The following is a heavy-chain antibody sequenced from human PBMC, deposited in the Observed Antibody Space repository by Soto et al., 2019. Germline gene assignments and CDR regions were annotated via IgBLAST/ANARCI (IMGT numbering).Heavy chain of an antibody. Sequence: QVQLVESGGDLVKPGGSLRLSCAASGFTFSDYYMSWIRQAPGKGLEWVSYISSSGSSIYYADSVKGRYTISRHNTKNSQYLQMNNLRAEDSAAYYCARAGRYSSSYGDYWGQGTLVTVSS. CDR3: ARAGRYSSSYGDY. CDR2: ISSSGSSI. D-gene: IGHD6-6*01. J-gene: IGHJ4*02. CDR1: GFTFSDYY. V-gene: IGHV3-11*01.